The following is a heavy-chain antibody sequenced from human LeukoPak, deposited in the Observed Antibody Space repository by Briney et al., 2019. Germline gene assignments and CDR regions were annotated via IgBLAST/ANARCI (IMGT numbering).Heavy chain of an antibody. CDR1: GGSISSYY. CDR2: IYYSGST. V-gene: IGHV4-59*08. D-gene: IGHD5-12*01. CDR3: AGGYGSPDY. Sequence: SETLSLTCTVSGGSISSYYWSWIRQPPGKGLEWIGYIYYSGSTNYSPSLKSRVTISVDTSKNQFSLKLSSVTAADTAVCYCAGGYGSPDYWGQGTLVTVSS. J-gene: IGHJ4*02.